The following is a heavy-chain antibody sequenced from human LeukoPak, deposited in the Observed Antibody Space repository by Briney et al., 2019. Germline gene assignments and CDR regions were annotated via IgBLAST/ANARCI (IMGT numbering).Heavy chain of an antibody. D-gene: IGHD2-15*01. J-gene: IGHJ3*02. V-gene: IGHV4-39*01. CDR2: IYYSGST. CDR1: GGSISSSSYY. Sequence: SETLSLTCTVSGGSISSSSYYWGWIRQPPGKGLEWIGSIYYSGSTYYNPSLKSRVTISVDTSKNQLSLKLSSVTAADTAVYYCAIFPDIVVVVAATQGAFDIWGQGTMVTVSS. CDR3: AIFPDIVVVVAATQGAFDI.